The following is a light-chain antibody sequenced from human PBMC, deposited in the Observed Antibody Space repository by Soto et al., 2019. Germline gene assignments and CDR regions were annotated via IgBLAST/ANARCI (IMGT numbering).Light chain of an antibody. CDR3: SSYAGSNVLI. J-gene: IGLJ2*01. Sequence: QSALTQPPSASGSPGQSVTISCTGTSGDVGGYNFVSWYQQYPGKAPQLMIDEVNKRPSGVPDRFSGSKSGNTASLTVSGLQAEDEADYYCSSYAGSNVLIFGGGTKLTVL. CDR2: EVN. CDR1: SGDVGGYNF. V-gene: IGLV2-8*01.